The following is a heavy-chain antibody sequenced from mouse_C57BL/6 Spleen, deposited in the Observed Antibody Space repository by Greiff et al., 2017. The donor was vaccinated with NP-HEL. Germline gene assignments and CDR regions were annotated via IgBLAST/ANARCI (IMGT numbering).Heavy chain of an antibody. J-gene: IGHJ3*01. CDR3: ARDSLNGGFFAY. D-gene: IGHD1-1*02. Sequence: EVKLVESGGGLVKPGGSLKLSCAASGFTFSSYAMSWVRQTPEKRLEWVATISDGGSYTYYPDNVKGRFTISRDNAKNNLYLQMSHLKSEDTAMYYCARDSLNGGFFAYWGQGTLVTVSA. CDR1: GFTFSSYA. V-gene: IGHV5-4*01. CDR2: ISDGGSYT.